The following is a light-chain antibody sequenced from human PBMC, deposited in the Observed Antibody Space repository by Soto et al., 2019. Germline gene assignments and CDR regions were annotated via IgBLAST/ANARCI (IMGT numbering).Light chain of an antibody. CDR3: QQYSTYWT. V-gene: IGKV3-15*01. CDR2: GAS. CDR1: QSVSSN. Sequence: EIVLTQSPGTLSLSPGERATLSCRASQSVSSNLAWYQQKPGQAPRLLIYGASTRATGIPARFSGSGSGTDFTLTISSLQPDDFATYYCQQYSTYWTFGQGTKVDIK. J-gene: IGKJ1*01.